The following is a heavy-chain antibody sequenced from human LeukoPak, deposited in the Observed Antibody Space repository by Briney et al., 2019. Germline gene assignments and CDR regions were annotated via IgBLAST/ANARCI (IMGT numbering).Heavy chain of an antibody. V-gene: IGHV4-34*01. CDR3: ARGGITLVRGALPNAFDI. J-gene: IGHJ3*02. D-gene: IGHD3-10*01. CDR1: GGSFSGYY. Sequence: SETLSLTCAVYGGSFSGYYWSWIRQPPGKGLEWIGEINHSGSTNYNPSLKSRVTISVDTSKNQFSLKLSSVTAADTAVYYCARGGITLVRGALPNAFDIWGQGTMVTVSS. CDR2: INHSGST.